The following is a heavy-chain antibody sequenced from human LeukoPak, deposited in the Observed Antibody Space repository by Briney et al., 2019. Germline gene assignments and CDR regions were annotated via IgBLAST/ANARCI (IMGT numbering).Heavy chain of an antibody. V-gene: IGHV3-21*01. CDR2: IISSSSYI. CDR3: ATAGAYYYDSSGYYLFDY. D-gene: IGHD3-22*01. J-gene: IGHJ4*02. CDR1: GFTFSSYS. Sequence: GGSLRLSCAASGFTFSSYSMNWVRQAPGKGLEWVSSIISSSSYIYYADSVKGRFTISRDNAKNSLYLQMNSLRAEDTAVYYCATAGAYYYDSSGYYLFDYWGQGTLVTVSA.